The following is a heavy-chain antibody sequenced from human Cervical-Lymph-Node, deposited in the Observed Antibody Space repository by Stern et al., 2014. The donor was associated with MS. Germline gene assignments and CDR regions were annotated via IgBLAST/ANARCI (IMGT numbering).Heavy chain of an antibody. CDR2: ISYSETH. Sequence: QVQLQESGTGLVKPSGTLSLTCIVSGDSIPNPNYWSWVRQSSGKGLQWIGKISYSETHPYQPSFRRRLTLSLDRPDNLITLKLNSGTAADTAIYYCARRGGQQLIHFDYWGQGILVTVSS. V-gene: IGHV4-4*02. J-gene: IGHJ4*02. CDR3: ARRGGQQLIHFDY. CDR1: GDSIPNPNY. D-gene: IGHD6-13*01.